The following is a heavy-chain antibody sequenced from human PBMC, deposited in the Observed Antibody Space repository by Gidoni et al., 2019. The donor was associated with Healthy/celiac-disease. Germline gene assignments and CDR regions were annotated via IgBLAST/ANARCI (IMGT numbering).Heavy chain of an antibody. J-gene: IGHJ6*02. CDR2: IGYDGSNK. V-gene: IGHV3-33*01. CDR3: ARGRYSSSWYYYYYYGMDV. CDR1: GFTFSSYG. Sequence: QVRLVASGGGVVQPGRSLRLACAASGFTFSSYGLHWVRQAPGRGLEGVAVIGYDGSNKYYADSVKGRFTISRDNSKTTLYLQMNSLRAEDTAVYYCARGRYSSSWYYYYYYGMDVWGQGTTVTVSS. D-gene: IGHD6-13*01.